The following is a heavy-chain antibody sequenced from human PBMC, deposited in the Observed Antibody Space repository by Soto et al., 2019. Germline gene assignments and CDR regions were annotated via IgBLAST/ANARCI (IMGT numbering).Heavy chain of an antibody. CDR2: IGYSGDNI. CDR1: GFTFSNYS. D-gene: IGHD4-4*01. V-gene: IGHV3-23*01. CDR3: VREEYSNFYFDY. Sequence: GGSLRLSCAASGFTFSNYSMSWVRQAPGKGLEWVSVIGYSGDNIYYADSVKGRFTISRDNSKNTLYLQMNSLRPEDTAVYFCVREEYSNFYFDYWGQGALVTVSS. J-gene: IGHJ4*02.